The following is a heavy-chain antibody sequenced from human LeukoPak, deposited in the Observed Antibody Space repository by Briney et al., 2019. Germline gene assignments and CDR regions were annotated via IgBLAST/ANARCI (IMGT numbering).Heavy chain of an antibody. CDR1: GGSISSYY. CDR3: ARDHSSGCPES. Sequence: PSETLSLTCTVSGGSISSYYWSWIRQPPGKGLEWIGYIYYSGSTNYNPSLKSRVTISVDTSKNQFSLKLSSVTAADTAVYYCARDHSSGCPESWGQGTLVTVSS. J-gene: IGHJ4*02. D-gene: IGHD6-19*01. V-gene: IGHV4-59*08. CDR2: IYYSGST.